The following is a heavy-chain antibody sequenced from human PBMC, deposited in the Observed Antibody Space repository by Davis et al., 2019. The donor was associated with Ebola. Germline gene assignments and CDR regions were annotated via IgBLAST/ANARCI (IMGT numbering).Heavy chain of an antibody. CDR3: ARQCDDRYSTSWFVSEHWFDP. CDR1: GGSISGHY. D-gene: IGHD6-13*01. V-gene: IGHV4-59*11. CDR2: ISYSGST. J-gene: IGHJ5*02. Sequence: PSETLSLTCTVFGGSISGHYWSWIRQPPGKGLEWIGYISYSGSTSYNPSLKSRVTVSVDTSKNQFSLKLSSVTAADTAVYYCARQCDDRYSTSWFVSEHWFDPWGQGTLVTVSS.